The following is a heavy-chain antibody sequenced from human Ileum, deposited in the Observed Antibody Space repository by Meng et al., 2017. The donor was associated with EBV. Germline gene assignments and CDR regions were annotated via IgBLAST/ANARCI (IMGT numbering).Heavy chain of an antibody. CDR3: AKDEAIGF. V-gene: IGHV3-21*01. Sequence: VHLVGSGGGLVNFGGSLRLSCAASGSVFSDYTMNWVRQAPGKGLEWVSSISSRSNYIHYADSVRGRFTISRDNGENALFLQMDSLRDEDTAVYYCAKDEAIGFWGQGTLVTVSS. J-gene: IGHJ4*02. CDR2: ISSRSNYI. CDR1: GSVFSDYT.